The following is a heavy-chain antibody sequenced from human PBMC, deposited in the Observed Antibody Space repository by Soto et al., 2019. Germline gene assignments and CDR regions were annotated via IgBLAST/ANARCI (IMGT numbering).Heavy chain of an antibody. CDR2: ISGSGGST. D-gene: IGHD5-12*01. J-gene: IGHJ4*02. CDR1: GFTFSSYA. Sequence: GGSLRLSCAASGFTFSSYAMSWVRQAPGKGLEWVSAISGSGGSTYYADSVKGRFTISRDNSKNTLYLQMNSLRAEDTAVYYYAKSLNLLASGLVDYSGQTPLVTVSS. V-gene: IGHV3-23*01. CDR3: AKSLNLLASGLVDY.